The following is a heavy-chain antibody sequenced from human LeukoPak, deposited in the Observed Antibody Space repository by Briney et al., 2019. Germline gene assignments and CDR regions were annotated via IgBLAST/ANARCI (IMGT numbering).Heavy chain of an antibody. Sequence: PETLSLTCTVSGGSISSYYWSWIRQPAGKGLEWIGRIYTSGSTNYNPSLKSRVTMSVDTSKNQFSLKLSSVTAADTAVYYCARDFYGSGPTAGWFDPWGQGTLVTVSS. CDR1: GGSISSYY. CDR2: IYTSGST. V-gene: IGHV4-4*07. J-gene: IGHJ5*02. D-gene: IGHD3-10*01. CDR3: ARDFYGSGPTAGWFDP.